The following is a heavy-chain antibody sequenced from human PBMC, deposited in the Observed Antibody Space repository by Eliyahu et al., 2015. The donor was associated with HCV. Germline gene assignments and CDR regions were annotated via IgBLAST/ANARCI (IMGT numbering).Heavy chain of an antibody. J-gene: IGHJ4*02. Sequence: QVQLVQSGPEVKKPGASVNISCKTSGYPFPRYYLPWVRQAPGQGLQWLGVVHPSTGVTTYAQKFQGRVTMTRDTSTSTVYMELSSLRSDDTAIYYCARRDFWSSYPYDYWGQGTLVTVSS. CDR1: GYPFPRYY. CDR3: ARRDFWSSYPYDY. D-gene: IGHD3-3*01. V-gene: IGHV1-46*01. CDR2: VHPSTGVT.